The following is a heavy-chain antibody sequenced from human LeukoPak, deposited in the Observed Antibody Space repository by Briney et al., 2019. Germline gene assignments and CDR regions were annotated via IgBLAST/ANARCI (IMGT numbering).Heavy chain of an antibody. V-gene: IGHV3-74*01. CDR2: INDDGSST. CDR1: GFTFRRYW. Sequence: PGGSLRLSCAASGFTFRRYWMHWVRQAPGKGLVWVSRINDDGSSTSYADSVKGRFTISRDNANNTLYLQMDSLRAEETAVYYCARDFAPYTSGWPSYWGQGTLVTVSS. J-gene: IGHJ4*02. D-gene: IGHD6-19*01. CDR3: ARDFAPYTSGWPSY.